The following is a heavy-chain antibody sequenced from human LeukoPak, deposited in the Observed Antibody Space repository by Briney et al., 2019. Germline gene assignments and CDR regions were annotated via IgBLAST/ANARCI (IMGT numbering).Heavy chain of an antibody. CDR2: IYYSGST. D-gene: IGHD6-13*01. CDR1: GGSISSGGYY. CDR3: ARVSRQQLSLYFDY. V-gene: IGHV4-31*03. J-gene: IGHJ4*02. Sequence: SETLSLTCTVSGGSISSGGYYWSWIRQHPGKGLEWIGYIYYSGSTYYNPSLKSRVTISVDTSKNQFSLKLSSVTAADTAVYYCARVSRQQLSLYFDYWGQGTLVTVSS.